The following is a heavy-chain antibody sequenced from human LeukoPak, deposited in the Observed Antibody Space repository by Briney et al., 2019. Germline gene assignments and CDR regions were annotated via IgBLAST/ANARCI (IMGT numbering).Heavy chain of an antibody. Sequence: SETLSLTCTVSGGSISSYYWSWIRQPPGKGLEWIGYIYYSGSTNYNPSLKSRVTISVDTSKNQFSLKLSSVTAVDTAVYYCASSPLNKMYSPLKVYYYGMDVWGQGTTVTVSS. CDR2: IYYSGST. CDR3: ASSPLNKMYSPLKVYYYGMDV. J-gene: IGHJ6*02. CDR1: GGSISSYY. D-gene: IGHD5-18*01. V-gene: IGHV4-59*08.